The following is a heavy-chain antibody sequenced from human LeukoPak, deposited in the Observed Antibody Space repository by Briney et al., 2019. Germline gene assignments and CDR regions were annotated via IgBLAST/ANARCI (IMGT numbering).Heavy chain of an antibody. CDR1: GFTFSSYS. V-gene: IGHV3-21*01. Sequence: GGSLRLSCAASGFTFSSYSMKWARHAPGKWLEWVSSISSSSSYIYYADSVKGRFTISRDNAKNSLYLQMNSLRAEDTAVYYCATLMWELPGYWGQGTLVTVSS. CDR3: ATLMWELPGY. D-gene: IGHD1-26*01. J-gene: IGHJ4*02. CDR2: ISSSSSYI.